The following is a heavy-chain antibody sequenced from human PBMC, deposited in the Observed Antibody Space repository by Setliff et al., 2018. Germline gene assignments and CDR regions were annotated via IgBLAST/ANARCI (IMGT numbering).Heavy chain of an antibody. CDR2: FYTSGST. CDR3: ARAGPTLTSFRVLVISWFDP. J-gene: IGHJ5*02. CDR1: GDSISSGSYY. D-gene: IGHD3-3*01. V-gene: IGHV4-61*09. Sequence: PSETLSLTCTVSGDSISSGSYYWTWIRQPAGKGLEWIGHFYTSGSTNYNPSLRSRVTISVDTSKNQFSLKLYSVTAADTATYYCARAGPTLTSFRVLVISWFDPWGQGSLVTVSS.